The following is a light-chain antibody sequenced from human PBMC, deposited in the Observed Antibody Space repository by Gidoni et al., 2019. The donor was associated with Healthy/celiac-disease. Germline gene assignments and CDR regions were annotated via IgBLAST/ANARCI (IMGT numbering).Light chain of an antibody. J-gene: IGKJ1*01. CDR2: DAS. CDR1: QSVSSY. Sequence: EIVLTQSPATLSLSPGERATLSCRASQSVSSYLAWYQQKPGQAPRLLNYDASNRATGIPAMFSGRGSGTDFTLTISRLEPEDFAFYYCQQRSNWPPTFGQGTKVEIK. CDR3: QQRSNWPPT. V-gene: IGKV3-11*01.